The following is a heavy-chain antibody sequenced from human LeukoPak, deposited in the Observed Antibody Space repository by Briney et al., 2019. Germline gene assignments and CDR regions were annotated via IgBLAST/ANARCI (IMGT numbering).Heavy chain of an antibody. V-gene: IGHV3-30*18. CDR2: ISYDGSNK. J-gene: IGHJ4*02. Sequence: PGRSLRLSCAASGFTFSSYGMHWVRQAPGKGLEWVAVISYDGSNKYYADSVKGRFTISRDNSKNTLYLHMNSLRAEDTAVYYCAEDGPAAAGIDYWGQGTLVTVSS. D-gene: IGHD6-13*01. CDR1: GFTFSSYG. CDR3: AEDGPAAAGIDY.